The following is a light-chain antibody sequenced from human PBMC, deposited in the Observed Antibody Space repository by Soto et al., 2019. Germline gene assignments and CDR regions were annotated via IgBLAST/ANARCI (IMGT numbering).Light chain of an antibody. V-gene: IGKV3-15*01. Sequence: EIVLTQSPGTLSLSPWERATLSCMASQIINTNYLAWYQHKPGQAPSLLIYGASNRATGIPVRFSGSGSGTEFTLTISSLQSEDFAVYYCQQYNNWPLTFGQGTRLEIK. CDR1: QIINTN. CDR2: GAS. CDR3: QQYNNWPLT. J-gene: IGKJ5*01.